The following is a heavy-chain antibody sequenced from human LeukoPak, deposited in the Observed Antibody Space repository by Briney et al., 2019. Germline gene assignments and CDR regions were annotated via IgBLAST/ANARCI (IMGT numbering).Heavy chain of an antibody. CDR1: GGSFSGYY. Sequence: SETLSLTCAVYGGSFSGYYWSWIRQPPGKGLEWIGEINHSGSTNYNPSLKSRVTISVDTSKNQFSLKLSPVTAADTAVYYCAREPLWTGDRRAGFDYWGQGTLVTVSS. J-gene: IGHJ4*02. D-gene: IGHD3/OR15-3a*01. CDR2: INHSGST. V-gene: IGHV4-34*01. CDR3: AREPLWTGDRRAGFDY.